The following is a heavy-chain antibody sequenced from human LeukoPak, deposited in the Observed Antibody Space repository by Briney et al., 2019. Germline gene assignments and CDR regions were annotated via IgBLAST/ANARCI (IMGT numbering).Heavy chain of an antibody. CDR3: AKPMSWELSETLDY. Sequence: GGSLRLSCAASGFTFSSYAMSWVRQAPGKGLEWVSAISGSGGSTYYADSMKGRFTISRDNSKNTLYLQMNSLRAEDTAVYYCAKPMSWELSETLDYWGQGTLVTVSS. V-gene: IGHV3-23*01. CDR2: ISGSGGST. J-gene: IGHJ4*02. D-gene: IGHD1-26*01. CDR1: GFTFSSYA.